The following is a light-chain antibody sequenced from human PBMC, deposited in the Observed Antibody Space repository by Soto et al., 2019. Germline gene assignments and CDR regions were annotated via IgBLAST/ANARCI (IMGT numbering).Light chain of an antibody. Sequence: EIVLTQSPGTLSLSPGERATLSCRTSQSVRSSTLAWYQQKPGQAPRLLIYGTSTRATGIPDRFSGSGSGTDFPLTISRLAPEDFAVYYCHLYGTLVITFGPGTKVDLK. CDR3: HLYGTLVIT. J-gene: IGKJ3*01. CDR2: GTS. V-gene: IGKV3-20*01. CDR1: QSVRSST.